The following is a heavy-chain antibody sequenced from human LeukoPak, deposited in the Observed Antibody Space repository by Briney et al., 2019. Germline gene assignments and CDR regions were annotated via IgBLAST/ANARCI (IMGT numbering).Heavy chain of an antibody. CDR1: GFTFSSYA. J-gene: IGHJ4*02. CDR2: ISGSGGST. D-gene: IGHD3-3*01. V-gene: IGHV3-23*01. Sequence: GGSLRLSCAASGFTFSSYAMSWVRQAPGKGLEWVSAISGSGGSTYYADSVKGRFTISRDNSKTTLYLQMNSLRAEETAIYYCAKRNYDFWSGYYRRAENHFDYWGQGTLVTVSS. CDR3: AKRNYDFWSGYYRRAENHFDY.